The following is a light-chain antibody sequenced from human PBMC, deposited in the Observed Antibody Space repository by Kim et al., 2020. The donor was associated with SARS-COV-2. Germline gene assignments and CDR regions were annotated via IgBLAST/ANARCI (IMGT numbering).Light chain of an antibody. CDR2: YVS. J-gene: IGLJ3*02. CDR3: QVWDSSSDHPV. V-gene: IGLV3-21*04. Sequence: SYELTQPPSVSVAPGKTARITCGGNNIGSKSVHWYQQKPGQAPVLVIYYVSDRPSGIPERFSGSNSGNTATLTISRVEAGDEADYYCQVWDSSSDHPVFGGGTKVTVL. CDR1: NIGSKS.